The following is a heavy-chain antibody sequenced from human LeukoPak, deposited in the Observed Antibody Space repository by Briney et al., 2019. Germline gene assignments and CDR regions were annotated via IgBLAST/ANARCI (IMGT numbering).Heavy chain of an antibody. CDR3: ARDRYGDYAFDF. Sequence: GRSLRLSCAASGFTFSSYGMHWVRQAPGKGLEWVAVISYDGSNKYYADSVKGRFTISRDNSKNTLYLQMNSLGAEDTAVYYCARDRYGDYAFDFWGQGILVTVSS. CDR1: GFTFSSYG. D-gene: IGHD4-17*01. V-gene: IGHV3-30*03. CDR2: ISYDGSNK. J-gene: IGHJ4*02.